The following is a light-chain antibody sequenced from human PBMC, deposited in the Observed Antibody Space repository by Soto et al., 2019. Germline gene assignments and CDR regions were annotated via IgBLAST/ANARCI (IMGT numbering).Light chain of an antibody. CDR3: QSYDSSLSAVV. J-gene: IGLJ2*01. Sequence: QSVLTQPPSVSGAPGQRVTISCTGSSSNIGAGYDVHWYQQLPGTAPKLLIYGNXNRPSXVXDRFSGSKSGTSASLAITGXXXXXXXXYYCQSYDSSLSAVVFGGGTKLTVL. CDR1: SSNIGAGYD. V-gene: IGLV1-40*01. CDR2: GNX.